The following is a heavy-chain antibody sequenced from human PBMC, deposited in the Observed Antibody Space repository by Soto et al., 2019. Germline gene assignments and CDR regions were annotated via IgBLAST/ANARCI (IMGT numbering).Heavy chain of an antibody. Sequence: EVQLVESGGGLVQPGRSLRLSCAASGFTFDDYAMHWVRQAPGKGLEWVSGISWNSGSIGYADSVKGRFTISRDNAQNSQYLQMKSLRAEDTALYYCAKDYGPLNVAVASQIVCDYWGQGTLVAVSS. CDR1: GFTFDDYA. CDR2: ISWNSGSI. J-gene: IGHJ4*02. V-gene: IGHV3-9*01. D-gene: IGHD6-19*01. CDR3: AKDYGPLNVAVASQIVCDY.